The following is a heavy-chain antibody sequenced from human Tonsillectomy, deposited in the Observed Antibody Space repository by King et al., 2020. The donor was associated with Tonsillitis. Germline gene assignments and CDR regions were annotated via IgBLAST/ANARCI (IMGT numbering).Heavy chain of an antibody. D-gene: IGHD1-26*01. CDR1: GFTFSNYW. J-gene: IGHJ4*02. CDR3: ARGRGSYSFDY. V-gene: IGHV3-7*01. Sequence: VQLVESGGALVQPGGSLRLSCAASGFTFSNYWMSWVRQAPGKGLEWVANIKQDGSEKYYVDSVKGRFTISRDNAKNSLYLQMNSLRAEDTAVYYCARGRGSYSFDYWGQGTLVTVSS. CDR2: IKQDGSEK.